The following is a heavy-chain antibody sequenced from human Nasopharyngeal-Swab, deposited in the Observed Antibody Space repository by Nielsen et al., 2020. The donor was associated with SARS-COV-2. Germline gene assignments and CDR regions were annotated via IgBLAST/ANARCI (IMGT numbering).Heavy chain of an antibody. J-gene: IGHJ4*02. Sequence: SVQVSCKVSGYTPPDLSMHWVLHAPGKGLEGMGGFHPEDGETIYAQKFQGRVTMTEDTSTDTAYMELSSLRSEYTAVYYCATDRIAAAGDRDYWCQRTLVTVSS. CDR3: ATDRIAAAGDRDY. CDR1: GYTPPDLS. V-gene: IGHV1-24*01. CDR2: FHPEDGET. D-gene: IGHD6-13*01.